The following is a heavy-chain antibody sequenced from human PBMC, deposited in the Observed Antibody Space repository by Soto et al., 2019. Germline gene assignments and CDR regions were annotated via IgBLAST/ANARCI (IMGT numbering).Heavy chain of an antibody. Sequence: QVQLVESGGGVVQPGRSLRLSCAASGFPFSTYTLHWVRQAPGKGLEWVAVMSFDGNNKYYADSVKGRFTISRDNSKNPLYLQLNSLRAEDTAVYYCARDPYTLYYFDYWGQGTLVTVSS. CDR3: ARDPYTLYYFDY. D-gene: IGHD2-2*02. CDR2: MSFDGNNK. V-gene: IGHV3-30-3*01. CDR1: GFPFSTYT. J-gene: IGHJ4*02.